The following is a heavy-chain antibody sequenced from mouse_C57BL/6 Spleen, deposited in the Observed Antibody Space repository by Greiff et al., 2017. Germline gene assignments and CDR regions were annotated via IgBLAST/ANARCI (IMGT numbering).Heavy chain of an antibody. J-gene: IGHJ1*03. Sequence: EVQLKESGGGLVKPGGSLKLSCAASGFTFSSYAMSWVRQTPEKRLEWVATISDGGSYTYYPDNVKGRFTISRDNAKNNLYLQMSHLKSEDTAMYYCARAWYFDVWGTGTTVTVSS. V-gene: IGHV5-4*01. CDR2: ISDGGSYT. CDR1: GFTFSSYA. CDR3: ARAWYFDV.